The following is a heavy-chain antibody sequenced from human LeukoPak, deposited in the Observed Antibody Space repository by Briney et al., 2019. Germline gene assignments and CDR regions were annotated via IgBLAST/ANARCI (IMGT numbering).Heavy chain of an antibody. Sequence: SETLSLTCNVSGDPLNDNLYYWGWIRQSPGKGLEWIGAFYSSGSTSSHSSLKSRVTISVDTSRTQLSLKLDSVTDTDTAVYYRVRDGRFDSACFDSWGPGILVTVSS. CDR1: GDPLNDNLYY. CDR3: VRDGRFDSACFDS. CDR2: FYSSGST. V-gene: IGHV4-39*07. J-gene: IGHJ4*02. D-gene: IGHD6-19*01.